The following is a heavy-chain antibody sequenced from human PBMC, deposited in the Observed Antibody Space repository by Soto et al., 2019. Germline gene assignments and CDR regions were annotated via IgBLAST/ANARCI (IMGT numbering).Heavy chain of an antibody. CDR2: IYFSGTA. Sequence: LQLQESGPGLVKPSETLSLTCSVSGASINNTSYYWGWIRQSPGKGLEWLGNIYFSGTAYSTPSLRSRVTMSVATSKNQCSLQLNSMTAADTGVYYCARGAPGPIPNSYFDFWGQGTLVTVSS. CDR1: GASINNTSYY. V-gene: IGHV4-39*01. J-gene: IGHJ4*02. D-gene: IGHD3-16*01. CDR3: ARGAPGPIPNSYFDF.